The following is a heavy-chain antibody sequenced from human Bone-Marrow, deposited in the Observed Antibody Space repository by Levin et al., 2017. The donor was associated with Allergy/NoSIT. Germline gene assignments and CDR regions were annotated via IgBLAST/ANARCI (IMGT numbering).Heavy chain of an antibody. V-gene: IGHV1-69*10. J-gene: IGHJ6*02. Sequence: SVKVSCKASGGPFTRYAINWVRQAPGQGLEWMGEIIPIHGTANYSQKFDDRLTISADMSTSTVYMELSSLRAEDTAVYYCAALGSMVRGLIFYYYYKTDVWGQGTAVTVSS. CDR3: AALGSMVRGLIFYYYYKTDV. D-gene: IGHD3-10*01. CDR1: GGPFTRYA. CDR2: IIPIHGTA.